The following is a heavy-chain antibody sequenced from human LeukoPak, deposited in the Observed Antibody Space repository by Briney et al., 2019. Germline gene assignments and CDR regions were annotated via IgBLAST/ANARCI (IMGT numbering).Heavy chain of an antibody. CDR2: IWYDGRNK. CDR1: GFTFKNYV. CDR3: VRGGCSSTSCYDG. D-gene: IGHD2-2*01. J-gene: IGHJ4*02. V-gene: IGHV3-33*01. Sequence: GWALRLSCAASGFTFKNYVMHGVRQAPGKGLEGVAGIWYDGRNKYYADSVKGRFTISRDNSKNTLYLQMHRLRAEDTAVYYCVRGGCSSTSCYDGWGPGTLVTVSS.